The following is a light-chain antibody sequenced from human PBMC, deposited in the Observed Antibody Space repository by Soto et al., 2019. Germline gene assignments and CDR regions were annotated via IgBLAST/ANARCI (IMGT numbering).Light chain of an antibody. Sequence: EIVLTQSPGTLSLSPGQKAALSCRTSQTVSSTQLAWYQHKPGQAPRLVIYDASNRATGIPDRFSGSGSGTDFTLTISRLEPEDFAVYYCQQYASSPRTFGQGTNVESK. V-gene: IGKV3-20*01. CDR1: QTVSSTQ. CDR3: QQYASSPRT. J-gene: IGKJ1*01. CDR2: DAS.